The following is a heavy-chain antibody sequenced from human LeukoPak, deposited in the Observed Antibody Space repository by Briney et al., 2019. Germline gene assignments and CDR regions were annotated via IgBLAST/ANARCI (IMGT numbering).Heavy chain of an antibody. J-gene: IGHJ4*02. CDR2: IYYSGST. CDR3: ARSSSYYYDSSGYFLANPSYYFDY. D-gene: IGHD3-22*01. CDR1: GGSISSGGYY. Sequence: SETLSLTCTVSGGSISSGGYYWRWIRQHPGKGLEWIGYIYYSGSTYYNPSLKSRVTISVDTSKNQFSLKLSSVTAADTAVYYCARSSSYYYDSSGYFLANPSYYFDYWGQGTLVTVSS. V-gene: IGHV4-31*03.